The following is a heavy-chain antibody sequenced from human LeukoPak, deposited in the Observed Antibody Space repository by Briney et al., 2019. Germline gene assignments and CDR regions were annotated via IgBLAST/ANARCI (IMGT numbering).Heavy chain of an antibody. J-gene: IGHJ4*02. CDR1: GGTFSSYT. V-gene: IGHV1-69*04. CDR3: ARDLGIAAAGTYY. CDR2: IIPILGIA. D-gene: IGHD6-13*01. Sequence: SVKVSCKASGGTFSSYTISWVRQAPGQGLEWMGRIIPILGIANYAQKFQGRVTITADKSTSTAYMELSSLRSEDTAVYYCARDLGIAAAGTYYWGQGTLVTVSS.